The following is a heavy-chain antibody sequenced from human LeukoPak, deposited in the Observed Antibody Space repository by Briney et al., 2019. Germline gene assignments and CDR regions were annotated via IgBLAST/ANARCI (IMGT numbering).Heavy chain of an antibody. D-gene: IGHD3-3*01. V-gene: IGHV4-38-2*02. J-gene: IGHJ3*02. CDR1: GYSISNAYY. CDR3: ARANLGGYDFWSGYQAFDI. Sequence: SETLSLTCSVSGYSISNAYYWAWIRPPPGKGLEWIGNLYHSGSTYYNPSLKSRVTISVDTSKNQFSLKLSSVTAADTAVYYCARANLGGYDFWSGYQAFDIWGQGTMVTVSS. CDR2: LYHSGST.